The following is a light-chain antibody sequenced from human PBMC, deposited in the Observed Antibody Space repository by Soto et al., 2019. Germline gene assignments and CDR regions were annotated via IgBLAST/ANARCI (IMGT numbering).Light chain of an antibody. Sequence: QAVVTQPPSASGTPGQRVTMSCSGSSPNIGSNTVNWYQQLPGTAPKLLIYSYNQRPSGVPDRFSGSKSGTSASLAISGLQSEDEADYYCAAWDDSLNGVVFGGGTKLTVL. CDR3: AAWDDSLNGVV. CDR1: SPNIGSNT. V-gene: IGLV1-44*01. J-gene: IGLJ2*01. CDR2: SYN.